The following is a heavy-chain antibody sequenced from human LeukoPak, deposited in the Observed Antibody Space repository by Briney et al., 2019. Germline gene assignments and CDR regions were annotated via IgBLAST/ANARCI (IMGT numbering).Heavy chain of an antibody. D-gene: IGHD3-10*01. V-gene: IGHV3-23*01. CDR2: ISGSGGST. Sequence: GGSLRLSCAASGFTFSSYAMSWVRQAPGKGLEWVSAISGSGGSTYYADSVKGRFTISRDNSNNTLYLQMNSLRAEDTAVYYGAKARFGEGRVDYWGQGTLVTVSS. CDR3: AKARFGEGRVDY. CDR1: GFTFSSYA. J-gene: IGHJ4*02.